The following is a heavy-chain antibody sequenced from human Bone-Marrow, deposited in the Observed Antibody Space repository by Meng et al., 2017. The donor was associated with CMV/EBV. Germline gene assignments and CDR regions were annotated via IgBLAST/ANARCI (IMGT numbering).Heavy chain of an antibody. D-gene: IGHD2-2*01. CDR2: VSTNNDET. Sequence: ASVKVSCKATGYTFTDYGITWVRQAPGEGLEWMGWVSTNNDETHYAQSLQGRVTMTTDTSTSSAYMDLRSLRFDDTAVYYCARATGTLYQLLFSRIPPYYYYGMDVWGQGTTVTGSS. V-gene: IGHV1-18*01. CDR3: ARATGTLYQLLFSRIPPYYYYGMDV. CDR1: GYTFTDYG. J-gene: IGHJ6*01.